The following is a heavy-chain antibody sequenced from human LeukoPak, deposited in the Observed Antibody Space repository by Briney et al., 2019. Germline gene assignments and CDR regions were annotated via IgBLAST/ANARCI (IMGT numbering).Heavy chain of an antibody. V-gene: IGHV1-2*02. CDR1: GYTFTSYL. CDR2: INPNSGGT. CDR3: AREGYCSGGSCSLLGGLYFQH. D-gene: IGHD2-15*01. J-gene: IGHJ1*01. Sequence: GASVKVSCKASGYTFTSYLISWVRQVPGQGLEWMGWINPNSGGTNYAQKFQGRVTMTRDTSISTAYMELSRLRSDDTAVYYCAREGYCSGGSCSLLGGLYFQHWGQGTLVTVSS.